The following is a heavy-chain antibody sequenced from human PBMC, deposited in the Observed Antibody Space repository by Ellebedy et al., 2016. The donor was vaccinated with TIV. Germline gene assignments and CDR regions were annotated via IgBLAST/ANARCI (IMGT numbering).Heavy chain of an antibody. CDR1: GFTVSSNY. Sequence: GGSLRLXXAASGFTVSSNYMSWVRQAPGKGLEWVSVIYSGGSTYYADSVKGRFTISRDNSKNTLYLQMNSLRAEDTAVYYCTAPLAYCGGDCYAPFDYWGQGTLVTVSS. J-gene: IGHJ4*02. CDR2: IYSGGST. D-gene: IGHD2-21*02. CDR3: TAPLAYCGGDCYAPFDY. V-gene: IGHV3-53*01.